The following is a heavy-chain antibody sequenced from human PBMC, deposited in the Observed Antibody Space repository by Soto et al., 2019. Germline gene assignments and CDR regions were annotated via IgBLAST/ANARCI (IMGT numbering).Heavy chain of an antibody. CDR2: ISSSSSTI. CDR1: GFTFSSYS. J-gene: IGHJ4*02. CDR3: AREEPIVVVPAAISY. D-gene: IGHD2-2*01. V-gene: IGHV3-48*01. Sequence: EVQLVESGGGLVQPGGSLRLSCAASGFTFSSYSMNWVRQAPGKGLEWVSYISSSSSTIYYADSVKGRFTISRDNAKNSLYLQMNSLRAEDTAVYYCAREEPIVVVPAAISYWGQGTLVTVSS.